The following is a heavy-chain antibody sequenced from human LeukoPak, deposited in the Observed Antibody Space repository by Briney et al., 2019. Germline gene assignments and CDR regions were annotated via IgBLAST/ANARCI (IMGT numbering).Heavy chain of an antibody. CDR2: IYYTGII. CDR3: ARLTTVTPYFDN. V-gene: IGHV4-59*01. Sequence: SETLSLTCSVSGGSMSSYYWSWVRQPPGKGLQWIGYIYYTGIINYNPSLKSRVTISLYTSQNHFSLRLTSVTAADTAMYYCARLTTVTPYFDNWGQGILVTVSS. J-gene: IGHJ4*02. D-gene: IGHD4-17*01. CDR1: GGSMSSYY.